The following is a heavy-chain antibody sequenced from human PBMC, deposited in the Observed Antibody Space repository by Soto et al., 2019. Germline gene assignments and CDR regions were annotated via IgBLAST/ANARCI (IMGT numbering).Heavy chain of an antibody. Sequence: PSETLSLTCTVSGGSISSYYWSWIRHPPGKGLEWIGYIYYSGSTNYNPSLKSRVTMSVDTSKNQFSLKLSSVTAADTAMYYCASSSGGWTYYFDYWGQGTLVTVSS. D-gene: IGHD2-15*01. V-gene: IGHV4-59*08. CDR3: ASSSGGWTYYFDY. J-gene: IGHJ4*02. CDR1: GGSISSYY. CDR2: IYYSGST.